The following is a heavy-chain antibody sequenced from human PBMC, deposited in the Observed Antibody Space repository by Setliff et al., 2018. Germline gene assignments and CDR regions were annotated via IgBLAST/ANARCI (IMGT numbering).Heavy chain of an antibody. CDR3: ARLESLGDLSLYGLWFDP. Sequence: SETLSLTCAVSGSSISSSNWWSWVRQPPGKGLEWIGQIFHSGSTHYNPSLKSRLTISVDQSKNPFSLKLKSVTAADTAVYYCARLESLGDLSLYGLWFDPWGQGTPVTVSS. D-gene: IGHD3-16*02. V-gene: IGHV4-4*02. J-gene: IGHJ5*02. CDR1: GSSISSSNW. CDR2: IFHSGST.